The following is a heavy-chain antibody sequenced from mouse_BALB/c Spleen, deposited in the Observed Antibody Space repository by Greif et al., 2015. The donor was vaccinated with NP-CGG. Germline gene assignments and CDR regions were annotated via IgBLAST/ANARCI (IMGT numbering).Heavy chain of an antibody. J-gene: IGHJ1*01. CDR1: GFNIKDTY. CDR2: IDPANGNT. V-gene: IGHV14-3*02. CDR3: ARWDWYFDV. Sequence: VQLQQSGAELVKPGASVKLSCTASGFNIKDTYMHWVKQRPEQGLEWVGRIDPANGNTKYDPKFQGKATITADTSSNTAYLQLSSLTSEDTAVYYCARWDWYFDVWGAGTTVTVSS.